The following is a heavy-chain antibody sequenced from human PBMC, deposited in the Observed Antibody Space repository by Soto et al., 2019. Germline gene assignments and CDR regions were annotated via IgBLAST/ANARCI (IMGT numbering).Heavy chain of an antibody. CDR2: IIPIFGTA. Sequence: ASVKVSCKASGGTFSSYAISWVLQAPGQGVEWMGGIIPIFGTANYAQKFQGRVTITADESTSTAYMELSSLRSEDTSVYYCANKRDIVGASDAFDIWGQGTMVTVSS. CDR1: GGTFSSYA. D-gene: IGHD1-26*01. J-gene: IGHJ3*02. CDR3: ANKRDIVGASDAFDI. V-gene: IGHV1-69*13.